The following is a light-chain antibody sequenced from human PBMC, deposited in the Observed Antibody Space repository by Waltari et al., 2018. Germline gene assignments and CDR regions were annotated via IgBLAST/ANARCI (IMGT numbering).Light chain of an antibody. CDR1: ETISNW. CDR3: QQYSRYAT. J-gene: IGKJ1*01. Sequence: DIQMTQSPSTLSAPVGGRVTITCRASETISNWVAWYQQKPGSAPQLLIYGAFILERGVPSRFSGDGSGREFTLTISNLQVDDVGTYYCQQYSRYATFGQGTRVEI. CDR2: GAF. V-gene: IGKV1-5*03.